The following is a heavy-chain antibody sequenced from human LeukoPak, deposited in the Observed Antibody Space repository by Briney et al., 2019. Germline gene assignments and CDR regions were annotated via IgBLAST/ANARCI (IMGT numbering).Heavy chain of an antibody. CDR2: IKEDGSAK. J-gene: IGHJ6*02. CDR3: VMDMDV. CDR1: GSIFSSYR. Sequence: PGGSLRLSCAASGSIFSSYRMNWVRQDPGKGLEWVANIKEDGSAKYYVDSVKGRFTISRDNAKNSLYLQMNSLRAEDTAVYYCVMDMDVWGQGTTVTVSS. V-gene: IGHV3-7*05.